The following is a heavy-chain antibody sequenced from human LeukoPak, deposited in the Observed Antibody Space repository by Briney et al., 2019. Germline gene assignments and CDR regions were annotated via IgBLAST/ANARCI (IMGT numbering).Heavy chain of an antibody. D-gene: IGHD3-10*01. V-gene: IGHV3-74*01. CDR1: GFTFSDYS. CDR3: ARAPYGITPLGC. CDR2: INSDGSST. Sequence: GGSLRLSCAASGFTFSDYSMNWVRQAPGKGLVWVSRINSDGSSTSYADSVKGRFTISRDNAKNTLYLQMNSLRAEDTAVYYCARAPYGITPLGCWGQGTLVTVSS. J-gene: IGHJ4*02.